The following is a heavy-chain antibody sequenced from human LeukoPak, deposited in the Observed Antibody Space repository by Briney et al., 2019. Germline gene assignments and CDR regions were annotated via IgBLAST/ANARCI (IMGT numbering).Heavy chain of an antibody. D-gene: IGHD4-11*01. CDR1: GGSISNYY. V-gene: IGHV4-4*07. CDR2: IYTSGST. CDR3: AREEPSNTYYFDY. J-gene: IGHJ4*02. Sequence: PWETLSLTCIVSGGSISNYYWSWIRQPAGKGLEWIGRIYTSGSTKYNPSLKSRVTISLDTSKNQFSLNLNSVTAADTAVYYCAREEPSNTYYFDYWGQGTLVTVSS.